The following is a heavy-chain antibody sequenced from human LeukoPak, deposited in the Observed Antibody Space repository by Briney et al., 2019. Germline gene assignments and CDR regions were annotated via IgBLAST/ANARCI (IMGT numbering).Heavy chain of an antibody. Sequence: GGSLRLSCAASGFTFSIYAMSWVRQAPGKGLEWVSAINGSGGSTYYADSVKGRFTISRDNSKNTLYLQMNSLRAGDTAVYYCARSRAFDAFDIWGQGTMVTVSS. CDR2: INGSGGST. CDR3: ARSRAFDAFDI. J-gene: IGHJ3*02. CDR1: GFTFSIYA. V-gene: IGHV3-23*01.